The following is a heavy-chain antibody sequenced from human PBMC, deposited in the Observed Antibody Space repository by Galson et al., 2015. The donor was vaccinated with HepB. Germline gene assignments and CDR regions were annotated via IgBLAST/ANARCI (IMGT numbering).Heavy chain of an antibody. CDR3: AREVARSVVRGAEQH. Sequence: SVKVSCKASGGTFSSYAISWVRQAPGQGLEWMGRIIPILGIANYAQKFQGRVTITADKSTSTAYMELSSLRSEDTAVYYCAREVARSVVRGAEQHWGQGTLVTVSS. J-gene: IGHJ4*02. CDR1: GGTFSSYA. V-gene: IGHV1-69*04. CDR2: IIPILGIA. D-gene: IGHD3-10*01.